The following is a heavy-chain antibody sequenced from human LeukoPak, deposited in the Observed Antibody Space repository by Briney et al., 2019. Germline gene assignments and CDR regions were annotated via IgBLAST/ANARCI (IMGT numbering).Heavy chain of an antibody. V-gene: IGHV4-30-4*08. J-gene: IGHJ4*02. CDR1: GGSISSGDYY. CDR2: IYYSGST. CDR3: ARVVKPRGIPFDY. D-gene: IGHD2-15*01. Sequence: TSSETLPLTCTVSGGSISSGDYYWSWIRQPPGKVLEWIGYIYYSGSTYYNPSLKSRVTISVDTSKNQFSLRLSSVTAADTAVYYCARVVKPRGIPFDYWGQGTLVTVSS.